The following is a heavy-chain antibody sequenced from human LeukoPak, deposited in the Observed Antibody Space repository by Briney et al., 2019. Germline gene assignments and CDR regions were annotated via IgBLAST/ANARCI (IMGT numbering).Heavy chain of an antibody. D-gene: IGHD3-10*01. CDR3: ARDRYGSGSYYKSWFDP. Sequence: SETLSLTCTVSGGSISSYYWSWIRQAAGKGLEWIGRIYTSGSTNYNPSLKGRVTMSVDTSKNQFSLRLSSVTAADTAVYYCARDRYGSGSYYKSWFDPWGQGTLVTVSS. CDR2: IYTSGST. CDR1: GGSISSYY. V-gene: IGHV4-4*07. J-gene: IGHJ5*02.